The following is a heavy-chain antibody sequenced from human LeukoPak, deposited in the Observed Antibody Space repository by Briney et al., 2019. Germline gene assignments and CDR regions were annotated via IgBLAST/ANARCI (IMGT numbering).Heavy chain of an antibody. V-gene: IGHV3-30*04. CDR3: ARGLGYCSSTSCPNWFDP. Sequence: GGSLRLSCAASGFTFSSYAMHWVRQAPGKGLEWVAVISYDGSNKYYADSVKGRFTISRDNSKNTLYLQMNSLRAEDTAVYYCARGLGYCSSTSCPNWFDPWGQGTLVTVSP. CDR1: GFTFSSYA. CDR2: ISYDGSNK. J-gene: IGHJ5*02. D-gene: IGHD2-2*01.